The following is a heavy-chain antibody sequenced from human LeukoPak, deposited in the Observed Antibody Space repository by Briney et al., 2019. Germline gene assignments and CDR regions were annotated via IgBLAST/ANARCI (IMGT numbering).Heavy chain of an antibody. V-gene: IGHV1-2*06. CDR3: ARVAVAGDFDY. J-gene: IGHJ4*02. D-gene: IGHD6-19*01. CDR2: INPNSGGT. Sequence: ASVKVSCKASGYTFTSYYMHWVRQAPGQGLEWMGRINPNSGGTNYAQKFQGRVTMTRDTSISTAYMELSRPRSDDTAVYYCARVAVAGDFDYWGQGTLVTVSS. CDR1: GYTFTSYY.